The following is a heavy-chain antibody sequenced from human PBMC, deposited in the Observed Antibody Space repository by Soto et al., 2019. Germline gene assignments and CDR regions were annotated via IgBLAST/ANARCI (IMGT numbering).Heavy chain of an antibody. V-gene: IGHV4-4*02. CDR1: GGSISSSNW. CDR2: IYHSGST. Sequence: QVQLQESGPGLVKPSRTLSLTCAVSGGSISSSNWWSWVRQPPGKGLEWIGEIYHSGSTNYNPSLKSRVTISVDKSKNQFSLKLSSVTAADTAVYYCARGLKVGSSGWYSGWFDPWGQGTLVTVSS. J-gene: IGHJ5*02. D-gene: IGHD6-19*01. CDR3: ARGLKVGSSGWYSGWFDP.